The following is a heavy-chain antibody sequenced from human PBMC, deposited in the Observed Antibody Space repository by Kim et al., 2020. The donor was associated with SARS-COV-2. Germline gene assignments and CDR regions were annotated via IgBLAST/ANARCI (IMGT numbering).Heavy chain of an antibody. CDR3: ARAITGTTPEFDP. Sequence: NPSLKRRVTIAVDTSKNQFSLKLSSVTAADTAVYYCARAITGTTPEFDPWGQGTLVTVSS. D-gene: IGHD1-20*01. J-gene: IGHJ5*02. V-gene: IGHV4-59*01.